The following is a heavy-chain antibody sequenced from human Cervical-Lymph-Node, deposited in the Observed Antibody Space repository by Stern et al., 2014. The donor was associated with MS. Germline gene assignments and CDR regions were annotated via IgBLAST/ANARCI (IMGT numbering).Heavy chain of an antibody. Sequence: QVQLQESGPGLVKPSGTLSLTCAVSGGSILRTDWWSWVRQPPGKGLEWVAEFYHSGYANYTPSLKSRVTISVDKSKNQSSLTLPSVTAADTALYYCASRTLTFPYYFDSWGQGTLVTVSS. CDR2: FYHSGYA. CDR1: GGSILRTDW. CDR3: ASRTLTFPYYFDS. D-gene: IGHD3-9*01. V-gene: IGHV4-4*02. J-gene: IGHJ4*02.